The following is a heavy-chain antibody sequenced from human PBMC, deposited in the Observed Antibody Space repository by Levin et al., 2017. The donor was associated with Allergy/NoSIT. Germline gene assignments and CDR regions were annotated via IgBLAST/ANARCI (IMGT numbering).Heavy chain of an antibody. Sequence: KPSETLSLTCAVYGGSFSGYYWSWIRQPPGKGLEWIGEINHSGSTNYNPSLKSRVTISVDTSKNQFSLKLSSVTAADTAVYYCARVRITMVRGVIIRVNYFDYWGQGTLVTVSS. CDR1: GGSFSGYY. D-gene: IGHD3-10*01. J-gene: IGHJ4*02. CDR3: ARVRITMVRGVIIRVNYFDY. CDR2: INHSGST. V-gene: IGHV4-34*01.